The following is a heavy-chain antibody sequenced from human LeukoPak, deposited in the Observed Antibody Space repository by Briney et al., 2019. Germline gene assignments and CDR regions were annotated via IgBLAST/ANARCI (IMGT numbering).Heavy chain of an antibody. Sequence: GESLQISCKGSGYSFTSYWIGWVRQLPGKGLEGMGIIYPGDSDTRYSPSFQGQVTISADKSISTAYLQWSSLKASDTAMYYCARQYYDFWSGPTPFDPWGQGTLVTVSS. J-gene: IGHJ5*02. D-gene: IGHD3-3*01. CDR2: IYPGDSDT. CDR3: ARQYYDFWSGPTPFDP. CDR1: GYSFTSYW. V-gene: IGHV5-51*01.